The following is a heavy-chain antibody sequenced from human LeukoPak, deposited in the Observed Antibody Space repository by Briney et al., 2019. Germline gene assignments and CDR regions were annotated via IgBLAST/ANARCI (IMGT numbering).Heavy chain of an antibody. Sequence: GGSLRLSCAASGFTFSSYEMNWVRQAPGKGLEWVSYISSSSSTIYYADSVKGRFTISRDNAKNSLYLQMNSLRAEDTAVYYCARAYDYVWGSYRLGAFDIWGQGTMVTVSS. J-gene: IGHJ3*02. V-gene: IGHV3-48*01. D-gene: IGHD3-16*02. CDR3: ARAYDYVWGSYRLGAFDI. CDR2: ISSSSSTI. CDR1: GFTFSSYE.